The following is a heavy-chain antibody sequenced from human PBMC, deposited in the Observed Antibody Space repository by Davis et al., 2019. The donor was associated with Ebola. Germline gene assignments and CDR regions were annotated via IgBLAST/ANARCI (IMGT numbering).Heavy chain of an antibody. Sequence: GESLKISCAASGFTFSSYGMHWVRQAPGKGLEWVAVISYDGSNKYYADSVKGRFTISRDNSKNTLYLQMNSLRAEDTAVYYCAREYCSSTSCYHYYYYGMDVWGQGTTVTVSS. CDR3: AREYCSSTSCYHYYYYGMDV. J-gene: IGHJ6*02. D-gene: IGHD2-2*01. CDR1: GFTFSSYG. CDR2: ISYDGSNK. V-gene: IGHV3-30*03.